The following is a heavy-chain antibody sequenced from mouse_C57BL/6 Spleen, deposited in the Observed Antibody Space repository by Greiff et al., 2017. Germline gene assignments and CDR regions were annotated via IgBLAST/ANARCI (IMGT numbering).Heavy chain of an antibody. V-gene: IGHV1-61*01. CDR3: ARGSALAY. CDR1: GYTFTSYW. Sequence: QVQLKQPGAELVRPGSSVKLSCKASGYTFTSYWMDWVKQRPGQGLEWIGNIYPSDSETHYNQKFKDKATLTVDKSSSTAYMQLSSLTSEDSAVYYCARGSALAYWGQGTLVTVSA. J-gene: IGHJ3*01. CDR2: IYPSDSET.